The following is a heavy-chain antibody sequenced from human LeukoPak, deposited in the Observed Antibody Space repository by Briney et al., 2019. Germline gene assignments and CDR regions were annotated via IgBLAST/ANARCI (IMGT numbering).Heavy chain of an antibody. CDR1: GFTFSSYA. CDR2: ISGSGGSI. D-gene: IGHD2-2*01. CDR3: AKHAVVPAAIRYYFDY. V-gene: IGHV3-23*01. Sequence: PGGSLRLSCAASGFTFSSYAMSWVRQAPGKGLEWVSAISGSGGSIYYAASVKGRFTISRDNSKNTLYLQMNSLRAEDTAVYYCAKHAVVPAAIRYYFDYWGQGTLVTVSS. J-gene: IGHJ4*02.